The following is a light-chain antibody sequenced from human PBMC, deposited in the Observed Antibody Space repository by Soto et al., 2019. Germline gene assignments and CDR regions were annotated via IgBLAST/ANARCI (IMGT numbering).Light chain of an antibody. V-gene: IGKV3-20*01. CDR1: QSVSSSY. Sequence: EIVLTQSPGTLSLSPGERATLSCRASQSVSSSYLAWYQQKPGQAPRLLIDGASSRATGSPDRCSGSGAGTDFSLTISRLVPEEFSVDYCRQYGSSWPITFGQGTQVEIK. CDR2: GAS. J-gene: IGKJ5*01. CDR3: RQYGSSWPIT.